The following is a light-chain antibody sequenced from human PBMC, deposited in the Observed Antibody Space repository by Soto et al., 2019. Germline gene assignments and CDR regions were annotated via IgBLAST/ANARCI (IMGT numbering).Light chain of an antibody. CDR3: ASWDYSLSGVL. Sequence: QSVLTQPPSASGTPGQRVTISCSGSSSNIGTNDAFWYQQLPGTAPKLLIYRSNQRPSGVPDRFSGSKSGTSASLAISGLRSEDEADYYYASWDYSLSGVLFGGGTKVTVL. J-gene: IGLJ2*01. V-gene: IGLV1-47*01. CDR2: RSN. CDR1: SSNIGTND.